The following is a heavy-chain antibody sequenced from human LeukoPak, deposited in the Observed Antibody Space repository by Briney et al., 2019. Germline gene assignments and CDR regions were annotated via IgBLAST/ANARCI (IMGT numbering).Heavy chain of an antibody. D-gene: IGHD3-10*01. Sequence: GGSLRLSCAASGFTFSDYYMSWIRQAPGKGLEWVSYISSSGSTISYADSVKGRFTISRDNRKNTLYLQMNALRAEDTAVYFCAKRGVVIRVILVGFHKEPYYFDSWGQGALVTVSS. CDR1: GFTFSDYY. CDR3: AKRGVVIRVILVGFHKEPYYFDS. V-gene: IGHV3-11*01. J-gene: IGHJ4*02. CDR2: ISSSGSTI.